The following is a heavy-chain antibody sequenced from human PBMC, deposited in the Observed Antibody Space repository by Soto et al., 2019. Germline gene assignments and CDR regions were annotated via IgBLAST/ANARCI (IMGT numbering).Heavy chain of an antibody. CDR2: ISGSGGST. D-gene: IGHD6-19*01. V-gene: IGHV3-23*01. CDR1: GFTFSSYA. Sequence: GGSLRLSCAASGFTFSSYAMSWVRQAPGKGLEWVSAISGSGGSTYYADSVKGWFTISRDNSKNTLYLQMNSLRAEDTAVYYCAKDLRWLVLPPRYFDYWGQGTLVTVSS. J-gene: IGHJ4*02. CDR3: AKDLRWLVLPPRYFDY.